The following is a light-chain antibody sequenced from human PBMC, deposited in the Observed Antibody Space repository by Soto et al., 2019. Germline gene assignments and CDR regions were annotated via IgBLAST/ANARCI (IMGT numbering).Light chain of an antibody. CDR1: QSVSSY. J-gene: IGKJ4*01. CDR2: DAS. Sequence: EIVLTQSPATLSLSPGERATLSCRASQSVSSYLAWYQQKPGQAPRLLIYDASNRATGIPARFSGSGSGTDFTLTFSTLEPEDFAFYYCQQRSNWPLTFGGGTKVDIK. CDR3: QQRSNWPLT. V-gene: IGKV3-11*01.